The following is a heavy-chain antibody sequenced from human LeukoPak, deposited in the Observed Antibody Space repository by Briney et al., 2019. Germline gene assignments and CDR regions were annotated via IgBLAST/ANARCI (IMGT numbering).Heavy chain of an antibody. D-gene: IGHD3-22*01. CDR2: IWYDGSNK. CDR1: GFTSSSYG. J-gene: IGHJ4*02. Sequence: GRSLRLSCAASGFTSSSYGMHWVRQAPGKGLEWVAVIWYDGSNKYYADSVKGRFTISRDNSKNTLYLQMNSLRAEDTAVYYCARDRDYYDSSGYYYGYFDYWGQGTLVTVSS. V-gene: IGHV3-33*01. CDR3: ARDRDYYDSSGYYYGYFDY.